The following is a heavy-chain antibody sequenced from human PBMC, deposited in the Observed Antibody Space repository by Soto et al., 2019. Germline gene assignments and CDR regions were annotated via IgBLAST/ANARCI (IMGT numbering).Heavy chain of an antibody. J-gene: IGHJ3*02. V-gene: IGHV3-23*01. CDR2: ISVSDPGT. CDR1: GFTFGSHD. Sequence: EAQLLESGGGLEQPGGSLRLSCAASGFTFGSHDMSWVRQAPGKALEWVSSISVSDPGTYYADSVKGRFTTSRDISKNTLFLQMDSLRAEDTALYYCTKGTWLDIWGQGTMVTVSS. CDR3: TKGTWLDI. D-gene: IGHD6-19*01.